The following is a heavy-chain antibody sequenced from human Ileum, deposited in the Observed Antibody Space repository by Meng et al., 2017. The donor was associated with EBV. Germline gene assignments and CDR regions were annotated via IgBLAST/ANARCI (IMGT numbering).Heavy chain of an antibody. CDR1: GGSLSGAY. CDR3: ARRPTGIDY. J-gene: IGHJ4*02. Sequence: QGQLRQGGSGWLKPSGTLSLTCDVNGGSLSGAYWTWIRQPPGKGLEWIGEIIHGGSPSYNPSLKSRVTISIDTSKNQLSLMLSSVTAADTAVYYCARRPTGIDYWGQGTLVTVSS. V-gene: IGHV4-34*12. D-gene: IGHD2-8*02. CDR2: IIHGGSP.